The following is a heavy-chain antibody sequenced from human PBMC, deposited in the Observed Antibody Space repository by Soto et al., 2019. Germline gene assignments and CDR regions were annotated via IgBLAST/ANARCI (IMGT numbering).Heavy chain of an antibody. D-gene: IGHD2-15*01. CDR1: AGTFNNHS. V-gene: IGHV1-69*02. Sequence: QVQLVQSGTEVQKPGSSVAVSCQASAGTFNNHSLSWVRQAPGQGLEWMGRSIQILGRADYSQKFQGRLTLTVDKSTSTADMELSSLTSEDTAVYYCVIDLGYFDFWGQGTLVTVSS. J-gene: IGHJ4*02. CDR3: VIDLGYFDF. CDR2: SIQILGRA.